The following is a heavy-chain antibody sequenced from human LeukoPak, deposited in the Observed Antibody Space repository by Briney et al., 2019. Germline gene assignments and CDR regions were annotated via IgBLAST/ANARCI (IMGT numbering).Heavy chain of an antibody. CDR3: ARRGYCSSTSCYEYWFDP. Sequence: SETQSLTYTVSGGSISSSSYYWGWIRQPPGKGLEWIGIIYYSGSTYYNPSLKSRLTISVDTSKNQFSLKLSSVTATDTAVYYCARRGYCSSTSCYEYWFDPWGQGTLVTVSS. D-gene: IGHD2-2*01. CDR2: IYYSGST. V-gene: IGHV4-39*01. CDR1: GGSISSSSYY. J-gene: IGHJ5*02.